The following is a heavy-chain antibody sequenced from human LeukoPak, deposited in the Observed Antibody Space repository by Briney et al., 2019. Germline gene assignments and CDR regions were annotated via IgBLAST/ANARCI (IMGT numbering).Heavy chain of an antibody. J-gene: IGHJ5*02. V-gene: IGHV4-59*01. Sequence: SETLSLTCTVSGGSISSYYWSWIRQPPGKGLEWIGYIYYSGSTNYNPSLKGRVTISVDTSKNQFSLKLSSVTAADTAVYYCARDEKQGFDPWGQGTLVTVSS. CDR1: GGSISSYY. CDR2: IYYSGST. CDR3: ARDEKQGFDP.